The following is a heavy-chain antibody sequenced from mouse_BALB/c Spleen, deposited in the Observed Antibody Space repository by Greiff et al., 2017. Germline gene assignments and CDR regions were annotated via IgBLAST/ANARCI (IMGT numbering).Heavy chain of an antibody. CDR1: GFTFSSYG. CDR3: ARDQGNWYYIDY. V-gene: IGHV5-6-3*01. D-gene: IGHD2-1*01. J-gene: IGHJ2*01. Sequence: EVKLMESGGGLVQPGGSLKLSCAASGFTFSSYGMSWVRQTPDKRLELVATINSNGGSTYYPDSVKGRFTISRDNAKNTLYLQMSSLKSEDTAMYYCARDQGNWYYIDYWGQGTTLTVSS. CDR2: INSNGGST.